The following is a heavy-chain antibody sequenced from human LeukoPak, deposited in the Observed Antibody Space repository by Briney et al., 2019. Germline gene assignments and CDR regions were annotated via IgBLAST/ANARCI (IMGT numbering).Heavy chain of an antibody. D-gene: IGHD6-19*01. V-gene: IGHV3-30*18. CDR2: ISYDGSKK. Sequence: GRSLRLSCAGLGITLSSYDMHWVRQAPGKGLEWVAVISYDGSKKYYADSVKGRFTISRDNSKNTLYLQMNSLRAEDAAVYYCAKDLGYSSGLYGFDYWGQGTLVTVSS. CDR3: AKDLGYSSGLYGFDY. CDR1: GITLSSYD. J-gene: IGHJ4*02.